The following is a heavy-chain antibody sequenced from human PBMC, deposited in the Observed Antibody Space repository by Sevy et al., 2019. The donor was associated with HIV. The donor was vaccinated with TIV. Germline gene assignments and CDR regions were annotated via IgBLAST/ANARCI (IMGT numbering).Heavy chain of an antibody. V-gene: IGHV1-69*13. CDR3: ARVITCSGGSCPGDV. CDR1: GGTFSSYA. CDR2: IIPIFGTA. J-gene: IGHJ6*02. Sequence: ASVKVSCKASGGTFSSYAISWVRQAPGQGLEWMGGIIPIFGTANYAQKFQGKVTITANESTSTAYMELSSLRSEDTAVYYCARVITCSGGSCPGDVWGQGTTVTVSS. D-gene: IGHD2-15*01.